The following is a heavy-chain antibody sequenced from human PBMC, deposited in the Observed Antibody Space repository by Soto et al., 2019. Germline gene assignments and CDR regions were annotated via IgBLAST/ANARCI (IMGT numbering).Heavy chain of an antibody. V-gene: IGHV1-69*12. CDR2: IIPIFGTA. D-gene: IGHD2-8*02. J-gene: IGHJ4*02. CDR1: GGTFSSNA. CDR3: DTGGRVHSSAPQFYFDV. Sequence: QVQLVQSGAEVKKPGSSVKVTCKASGGTFSSNAISWVRQAPGQGLEWMGGIIPIFGTAHYAQKFQGRVTITADDTKSTASMELRSLKYEDTAVYYYDTGGRVHSSAPQFYFDVWGQGTLVTVSS.